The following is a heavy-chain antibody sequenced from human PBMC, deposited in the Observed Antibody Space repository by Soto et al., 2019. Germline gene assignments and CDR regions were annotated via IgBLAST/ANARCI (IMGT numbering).Heavy chain of an antibody. V-gene: IGHV4-59*12. CDR1: GGSISSYY. CDR3: ARVEYSSSSGWGDYYYYRALHPQTKSAGPMDV. J-gene: IGHJ6*03. CDR2: IYYSGST. D-gene: IGHD6-6*01. Sequence: SETLSLTCTVSGGSISSYYWSWIRQPPGKGLEWIGYIYYSGSTNYNPSLKSRVTISVDTSKNQFSLKLSSVTAADTAAYYCARVEYSSSSGWGDYYYYRALHPQTKSAGPMDVWGKGTTVTVSS.